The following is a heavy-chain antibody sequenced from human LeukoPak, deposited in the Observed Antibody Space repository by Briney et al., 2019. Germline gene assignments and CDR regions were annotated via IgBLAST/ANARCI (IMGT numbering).Heavy chain of an antibody. J-gene: IGHJ2*01. CDR1: GGSISSDEYY. CDR3: ARILLGYCSGGSCYSGWYFDL. CDR2: IHYSGNT. D-gene: IGHD2-15*01. Sequence: SQTLSLTCTVSGGSISSDEYYWSWIRQHPGKGLEWLGYIHYSGNTNYNPSLKSRVTMSVDTSKNQFSLKLSSVTTADTAVYYCARILLGYCSGGSCYSGWYFDLWGRGTLVTVSS. V-gene: IGHV4-30-4*01.